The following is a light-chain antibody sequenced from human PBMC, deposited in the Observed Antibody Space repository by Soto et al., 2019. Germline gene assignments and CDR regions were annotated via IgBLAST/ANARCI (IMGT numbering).Light chain of an antibody. V-gene: IGKV3-11*01. J-gene: IGKJ5*01. CDR2: DAS. CDR1: QSVSSN. CDR3: QQRSNWPPEIT. Sequence: EIVLTQSPATLSLSPGERATLSCRASQSVSSNLAWYQQKPGQAPRLLIYDASVRATGIPARFSASGSGTDFTLTISSLEPEDFAVYYCQQRSNWPPEITFGQGTRLEIK.